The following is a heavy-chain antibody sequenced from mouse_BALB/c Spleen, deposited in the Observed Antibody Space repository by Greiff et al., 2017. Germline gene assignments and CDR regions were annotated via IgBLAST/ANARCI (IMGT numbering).Heavy chain of an antibody. CDR2: ISDGGSYT. CDR3: AREAYGSRGYYAMDY. J-gene: IGHJ4*01. D-gene: IGHD1-1*01. Sequence: EVKVVESGGGLVKPGGSLKLSCAASGFTFSDYYMYWVRQTPEKRLEWVATISDGGSYTYYPDSVKGRFTISRDNAKNNLYLQMSSLKSEDTAMYYCAREAYGSRGYYAMDYWGQGTSVTVSS. CDR1: GFTFSDYY. V-gene: IGHV5-4*02.